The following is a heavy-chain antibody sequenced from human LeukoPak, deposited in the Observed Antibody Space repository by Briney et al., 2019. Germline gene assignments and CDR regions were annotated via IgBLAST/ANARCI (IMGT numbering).Heavy chain of an antibody. V-gene: IGHV3-30*02. D-gene: IGHD3-10*01. CDR1: GFTFSSYE. CDR2: IQYDGSKK. J-gene: IGHJ4*02. CDR3: AKDIGSYYDY. Sequence: GGSLRLSCATSGFTFSSYEMIWVRQAPGKGLEWVTFIQYDGSKKYYADSVKGRFTISRDNSKNTLYLEMNSLRAEDTAVYYCAKDIGSYYDYWGQGILVTVSS.